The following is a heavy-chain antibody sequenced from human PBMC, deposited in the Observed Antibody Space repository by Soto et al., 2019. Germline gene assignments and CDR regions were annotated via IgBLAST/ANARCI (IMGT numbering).Heavy chain of an antibody. Sequence: QVQLVQSGAEVKEPGSSVRVSCKASGGTFDNFIMNWVRQTPGRCLEWMGGIVPMLGTPTYAEKFKGRVTISATGSTSTMYMEVTSLRSEDTAIYYCARNGTYSSSLSQYSGMDVWGKGTTVTVYS. V-gene: IGHV1-69*01. D-gene: IGHD1-26*01. CDR1: GGTFDNFI. CDR2: IVPMLGTP. CDR3: ARNGTYSSSLSQYSGMDV. J-gene: IGHJ6*04.